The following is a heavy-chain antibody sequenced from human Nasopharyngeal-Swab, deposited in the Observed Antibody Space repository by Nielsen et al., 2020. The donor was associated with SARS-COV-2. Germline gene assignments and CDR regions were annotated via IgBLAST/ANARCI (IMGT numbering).Heavy chain of an antibody. CDR2: ISATSDTI. J-gene: IGHJ4*02. V-gene: IGHV3-48*01. CDR1: EFIFSDYA. CDR3: HLSSGYDGYINY. Sequence: GGSLRLSCAASEFIFSDYAMNWVRQAPGKGLEWVSFISATSDTIYYADSVKGRFTISRDNSKNTLYLQMNSLRAEDTAMYYCHLSSGYDGYINYWGQGTLVTVSS. D-gene: IGHD3-22*01.